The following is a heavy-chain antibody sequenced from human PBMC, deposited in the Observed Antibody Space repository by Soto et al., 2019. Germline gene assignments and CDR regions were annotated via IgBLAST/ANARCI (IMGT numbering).Heavy chain of an antibody. D-gene: IGHD6-13*01. CDR3: ARDSYSSSWDAYYYYYGMDV. CDR1: GYTFTGYY. CDR2: INPNSGGT. J-gene: IGHJ6*02. V-gene: IGHV1-2*04. Sequence: QVQLVQSGAEVKKPGASVKVSCKASGYTFTGYYMHWVRQAPGQGLEWMGWINPNSGGTNYAQKFQGWVTMTRDTSISTAYMELSRLRSDDTAVYYCARDSYSSSWDAYYYYYGMDVWGQGTTVTVSS.